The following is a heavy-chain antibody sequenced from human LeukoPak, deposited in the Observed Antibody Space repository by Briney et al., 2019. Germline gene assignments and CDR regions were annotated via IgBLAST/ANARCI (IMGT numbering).Heavy chain of an antibody. CDR1: GFTFSSYA. CDR2: ISSSGGSI. J-gene: IGHJ1*01. Sequence: PGGSLRLSCAASGFTFSSYAMNWVRQAPGKGLEWVSGISSSGGSIYYADSVKGRFTISRDNSKNTLYLQMNSLRAEDTAIYYCAKTNGGVTGYFHHWGQGTLVTVSS. CDR3: AKTNGGVTGYFHH. D-gene: IGHD3-16*01. V-gene: IGHV3-23*01.